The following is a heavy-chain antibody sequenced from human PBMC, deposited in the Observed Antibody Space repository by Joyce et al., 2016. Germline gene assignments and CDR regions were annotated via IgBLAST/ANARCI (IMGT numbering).Heavy chain of an antibody. CDR3: AKQLYCSTTSCTWTADS. D-gene: IGHD2-2*01. J-gene: IGHJ4*02. Sequence: QVQLVESGGGVVQPGRSLRLSCAASGFTFGSYGMHWVRQAPGKGIEWVAVISFDGSDKYYADSVKGRFTISRDNSQNTVYLQMSSLRAEDTAVYYCAKQLYCSTTSCTWTADSWGQGILVTVSS. V-gene: IGHV3-30*18. CDR1: GFTFGSYG. CDR2: ISFDGSDK.